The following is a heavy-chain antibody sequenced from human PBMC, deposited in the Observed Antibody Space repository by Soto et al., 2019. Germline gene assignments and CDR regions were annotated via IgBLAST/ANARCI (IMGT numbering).Heavy chain of an antibody. D-gene: IGHD3-10*01. CDR1: GGSISSGDYY. Sequence: QVQLQESGPGLVKPSQTLSLTCTVSGGSISSGDYYWSWIRQPPGKGLEWIGYIYYSGSTYYTPSLKPRVTXSXGXXKNQFSLKLSSVTAADTAVYYCARVGGFGATTIDYWGQGTLVTVSS. CDR3: ARVGGFGATTIDY. CDR2: IYYSGST. J-gene: IGHJ4*02. V-gene: IGHV4-30-4*01.